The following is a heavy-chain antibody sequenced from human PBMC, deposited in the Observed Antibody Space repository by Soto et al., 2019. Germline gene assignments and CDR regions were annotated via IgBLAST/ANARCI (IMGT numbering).Heavy chain of an antibody. Sequence: QVQLVQSGAEVKKPGASVKVSCKASGYTFTSYAMHWVRQAPGQRLEWMGWINAGNGNTKYSQKFQGRVTITRDTSARTAYMELSSLRSEDTAVYYCARSYYYGSGSYSGWFDPWGQGTLVTVSS. CDR2: INAGNGNT. CDR3: ARSYYYGSGSYSGWFDP. CDR1: GYTFTSYA. V-gene: IGHV1-3*01. J-gene: IGHJ5*02. D-gene: IGHD3-10*01.